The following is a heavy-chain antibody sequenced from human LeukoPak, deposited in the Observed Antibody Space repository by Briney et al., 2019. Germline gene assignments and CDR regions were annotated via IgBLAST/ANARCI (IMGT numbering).Heavy chain of an antibody. Sequence: SETLSLTCTVSGGSISSSSYYWGWIRQPPGKGLEWLGSIYYSGSTYYNPSLKSRVTISVDTSKNPLSLKLSSVTAADTAVYYCARAGFWAYDILTGYSYYYYMDVWGKGTTVTISS. CDR1: GGSISSSSYY. J-gene: IGHJ6*03. V-gene: IGHV4-39*07. CDR3: ARAGFWAYDILTGYSYYYYMDV. D-gene: IGHD3-9*01. CDR2: IYYSGST.